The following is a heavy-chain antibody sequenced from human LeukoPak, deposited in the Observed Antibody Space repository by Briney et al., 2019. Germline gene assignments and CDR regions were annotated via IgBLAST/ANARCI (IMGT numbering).Heavy chain of an antibody. D-gene: IGHD2-15*01. V-gene: IGHV1-18*04. J-gene: IGHJ4*02. CDR2: ISAYNGNT. CDR3: ARDAAVPRYCSGGSCYSVDFDY. Sequence: ASVKVSCKASGYTFTSYGISWVRQAPGQGLEWMGWISAYNGNTNYAQKLQGRVTMTTDTSTSTAYMELRSLRSDDTAVYYCARDAAVPRYCSGGSCYSVDFDYWGLGTLVTVSS. CDR1: GYTFTSYG.